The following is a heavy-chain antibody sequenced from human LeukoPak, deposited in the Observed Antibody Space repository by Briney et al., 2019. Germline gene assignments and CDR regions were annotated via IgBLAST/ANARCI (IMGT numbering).Heavy chain of an antibody. D-gene: IGHD2-2*01. Sequence: GRSLRLSCAASGFTFSSYAMHWVRQAPGKGLEWVAVISYDGSNKYYADSVKGRFTISRDNSKNTLYPQMNSLRAEDTAVYYCARTAIVVVPAPTDYWGQGTLVTVSS. CDR1: GFTFSSYA. CDR2: ISYDGSNK. J-gene: IGHJ4*02. CDR3: ARTAIVVVPAPTDY. V-gene: IGHV3-30-3*01.